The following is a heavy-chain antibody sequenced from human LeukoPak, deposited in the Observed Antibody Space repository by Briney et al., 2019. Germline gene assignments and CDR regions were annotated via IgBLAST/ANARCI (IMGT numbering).Heavy chain of an antibody. CDR3: ASTRRYSYGLALDY. D-gene: IGHD5-18*01. Sequence: SQTLSLTCTVSGGSISSGSYYWSWIRQPAGKGLECIGRIYTSGSTNYNPSLKSRVTISVDTSKNQCSLKLSSVTAADTAVYYCASTRRYSYGLALDYWGQGTLVTVSS. CDR2: IYTSGST. J-gene: IGHJ4*02. V-gene: IGHV4-61*02. CDR1: GGSISSGSYY.